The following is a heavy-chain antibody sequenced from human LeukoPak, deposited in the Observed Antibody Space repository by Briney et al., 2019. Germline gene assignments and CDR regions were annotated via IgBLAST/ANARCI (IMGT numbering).Heavy chain of an antibody. J-gene: IGHJ4*02. CDR3: RRGSTGYYFDY. Sequence: GGSLRLSCATAGFSFSSCWMHWVRQAPGKGLVWVSRISSDGSTTAYADSVKGRFTISSDNARNSLYLQMNNVRAEDTAVYYCRRGSTGYYFDYWGPGTLVTVSS. CDR2: ISSDGSTT. CDR1: GFSFSSCW. V-gene: IGHV3-74*01. D-gene: IGHD2-2*01.